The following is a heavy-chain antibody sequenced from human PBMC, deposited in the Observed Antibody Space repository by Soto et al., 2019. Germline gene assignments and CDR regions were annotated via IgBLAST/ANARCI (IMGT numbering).Heavy chain of an antibody. CDR1: GYTFTSYG. CDR3: TRGFYDFWSGYKNYYYYYMDV. CDR2: ISAYNGNT. D-gene: IGHD3-3*01. J-gene: IGHJ6*03. V-gene: IGHV1-18*01. Sequence: ASVKVSCKASGYTFTSYGISWVRQAPGQGLEWMGWISAYNGNTNYAQKLQGRVTMTTDTSTSTAYIELRSLKSDDTAVNYCTRGFYDFWSGYKNYYYYYMDVWGKGTTVTVSS.